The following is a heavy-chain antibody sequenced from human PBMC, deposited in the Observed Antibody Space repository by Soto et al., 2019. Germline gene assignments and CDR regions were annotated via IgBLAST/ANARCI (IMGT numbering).Heavy chain of an antibody. D-gene: IGHD1-26*01. Sequence: QVQLVESGGGLVKPGGSLRLSCAASGFTFSDYYMSWIRQAPGKGLEWVSYISGSSRYTNYADSVRGRFTISRDNAKNSLYLQKHSLRAEDTAVYHCARDVRGGSDGFLDYWGQGTLVTVSS. CDR1: GFTFSDYY. CDR3: ARDVRGGSDGFLDY. J-gene: IGHJ4*02. CDR2: ISGSSRYT. V-gene: IGHV3-11*05.